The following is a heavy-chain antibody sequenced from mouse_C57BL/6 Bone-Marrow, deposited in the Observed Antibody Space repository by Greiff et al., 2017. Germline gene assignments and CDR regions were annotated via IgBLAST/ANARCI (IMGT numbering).Heavy chain of an antibody. J-gene: IGHJ1*03. CDR2: IDPEDGET. Sequence: EVQLQQSGAELVKPGASVKLSCTASGFNIKDYYMHWVKQRTEQGLEWIGRIDPEDGETKYAPKFPGKATITADTSSNTAYLQLSSLTSEDTAVYYCARRRNWFFDVWGTGTTLTVSS. CDR1: GFNIKDYY. CDR3: ARRRNWFFDV. V-gene: IGHV14-2*01.